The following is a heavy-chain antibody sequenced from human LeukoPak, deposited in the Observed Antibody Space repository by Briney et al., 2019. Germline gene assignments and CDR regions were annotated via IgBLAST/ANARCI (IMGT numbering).Heavy chain of an antibody. J-gene: IGHJ4*02. CDR2: ISADGGSK. V-gene: IGHV3-43*02. Sequence: GGSLSLSRVASVLNFDDSVMHGVGQAPGKGLEWVSLISADGGSKFSADSVKGRFSISRDNSKNSLYLQMNSLRSEDTAMYYCAKESGKFDYWGQGTLVAVSS. CDR1: VLNFDDSV. CDR3: AKESGKFDY.